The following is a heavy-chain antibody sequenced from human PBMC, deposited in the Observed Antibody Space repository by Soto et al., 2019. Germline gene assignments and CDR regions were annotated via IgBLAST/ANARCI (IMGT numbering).Heavy chain of an antibody. J-gene: IGHJ4*02. CDR2: IYYSGSS. CDR1: GASISNDHYY. CDR3: ARLFWSGYHLDF. Sequence: KPSETLSLTCSVSGASISNDHYYWNWIRQPPGKGLEWLGYIYYSGSSSYSPSLKSRLTMSLDTSTNQFSLRLTSVTAADTAVYYCARLFWSGYHLDFWGQGILVTVSS. V-gene: IGHV4-30-4*01. D-gene: IGHD3-3*01.